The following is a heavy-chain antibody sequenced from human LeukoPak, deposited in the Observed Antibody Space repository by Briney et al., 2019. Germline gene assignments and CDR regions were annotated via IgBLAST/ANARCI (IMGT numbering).Heavy chain of an antibody. Sequence: GGSLRLSCAASGFSFSSYAMHWVRQAPGKGLEYVSTISSNGGTTYYANSVKGRFTISRDTSKNTLYLQMNSLRAEDTAVYYCARSGLSLFRFDYWGQGTLVTVSS. CDR1: GFSFSSYA. V-gene: IGHV3-64*01. CDR2: ISSNGGTT. D-gene: IGHD3-16*02. CDR3: ARSGLSLFRFDY. J-gene: IGHJ4*02.